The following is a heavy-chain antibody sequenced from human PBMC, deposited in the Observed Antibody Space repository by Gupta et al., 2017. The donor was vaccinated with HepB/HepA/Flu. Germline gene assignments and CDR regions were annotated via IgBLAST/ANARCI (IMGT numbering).Heavy chain of an antibody. CDR2: IKQDGNEK. CDR3: ARLGSGTTYRWFDP. J-gene: IGHJ5*02. CDR1: GFRISNYW. V-gene: IGHV3-7*01. Sequence: EVQLVESGGGLVQPGGSLRLSCAASGFRISNYWMSWVRQAPGKGLEWVGYIKQDGNEKYNVDSVKGRFTMSRDNAENSLYLQMNSLRAEDTAVYYCARLGSGTTYRWFDPWGQGTLVIVSS. D-gene: IGHD2-2*01.